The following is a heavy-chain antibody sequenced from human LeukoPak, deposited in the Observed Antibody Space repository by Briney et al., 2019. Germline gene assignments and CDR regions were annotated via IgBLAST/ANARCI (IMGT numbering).Heavy chain of an antibody. J-gene: IGHJ4*02. D-gene: IGHD3-9*01. Sequence: GGSLRLSCAASGFTVSSNYMGWVRQTPGKGLEWVSITYSDSNTNYADSVKGRFTVSRDNSKNTLSLQMNSLRAEDTAVYYCATRYDILTGYGDYWGQGTLVTVSA. CDR2: TYSDSNT. V-gene: IGHV3-53*01. CDR1: GFTVSSNY. CDR3: ATRYDILTGYGDY.